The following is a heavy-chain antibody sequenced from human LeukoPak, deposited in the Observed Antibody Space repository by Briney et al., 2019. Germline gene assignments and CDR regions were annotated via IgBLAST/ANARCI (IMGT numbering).Heavy chain of an antibody. J-gene: IGHJ5*02. V-gene: IGHV4-39*07. D-gene: IGHD3-22*01. CDR1: GGSISSSSYY. CDR3: ARSSGYNNWFDP. Sequence: SETLSLTCTVSGGSISSSSYYWGWIRQPPGKGLEWIGSIYYSGSTYYNPSLKSRVTISVDTSKNQFSLKLSSVTAADTAVYYCARSSGYNNWFDPWGQGTLVTVSS. CDR2: IYYSGST.